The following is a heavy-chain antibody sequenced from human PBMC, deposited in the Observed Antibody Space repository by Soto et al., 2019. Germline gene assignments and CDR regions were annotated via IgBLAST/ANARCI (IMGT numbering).Heavy chain of an antibody. J-gene: IGHJ4*02. CDR3: ARDRWGFDY. D-gene: IGHD1-26*01. CDR1: GGSISSYY. V-gene: IGHV4-59*01. Sequence: LSLTCTVSGGSISSYYWSWIRQPPGKGLEWIGYIYYSGSTNYNPSLKSRVTISVDTSKNQFSLKLSSVTAADTAVYYCARDRWGFDYWGQGTLVTVSS. CDR2: IYYSGST.